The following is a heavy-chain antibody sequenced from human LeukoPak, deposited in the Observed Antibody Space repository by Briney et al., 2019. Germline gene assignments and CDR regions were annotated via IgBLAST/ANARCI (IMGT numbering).Heavy chain of an antibody. Sequence: GGSLRLSCAASGFTFSSYAMSWVRQAPGKGLEWVANIRQNGVTKYYADSVKGRFTVSRDNGIHSLFLQMNSLRAADTAVYYCVRGDGSSSGLYFDSWGRGTLVTVSS. CDR2: IRQNGVTK. D-gene: IGHD6-6*01. CDR3: VRGDGSSSGLYFDS. J-gene: IGHJ4*02. V-gene: IGHV3-7*01. CDR1: GFTFSSYA.